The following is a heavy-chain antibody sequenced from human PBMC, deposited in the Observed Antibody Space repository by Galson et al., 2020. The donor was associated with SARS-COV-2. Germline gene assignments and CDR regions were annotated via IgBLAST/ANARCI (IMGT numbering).Heavy chain of an antibody. CDR3: ARQEVATIAV. CDR2: IYYSGST. V-gene: IGHV4-59*08. J-gene: IGHJ4*02. Sequence: SETLSLTCTVSGGSISSYYWSWIRQPPGKGLEWIGYIYYSGSTNYNPSLKSRVTISVDTSKNQFSLKLSPVTAADTAVYDCARQEVATIAVWGQGTLVTVSS. D-gene: IGHD5-12*01. CDR1: GGSISSYY.